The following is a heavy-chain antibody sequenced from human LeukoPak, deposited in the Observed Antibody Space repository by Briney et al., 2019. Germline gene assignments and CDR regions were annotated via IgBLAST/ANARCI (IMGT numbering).Heavy chain of an antibody. CDR1: AFTFSDYY. Sequence: GGSLRLSCAASAFTFSDYYMSWIRQAPGKGLEWVSYISNSGSSIYYADSVKGRFTISRDNAKNSLYLQMSGLRAEDTAVYLCARDDGGDFNDAFDIWGQGTMVTVSS. D-gene: IGHD2-21*02. CDR3: ARDDGGDFNDAFDI. J-gene: IGHJ3*02. CDR2: ISNSGSSI. V-gene: IGHV3-11*04.